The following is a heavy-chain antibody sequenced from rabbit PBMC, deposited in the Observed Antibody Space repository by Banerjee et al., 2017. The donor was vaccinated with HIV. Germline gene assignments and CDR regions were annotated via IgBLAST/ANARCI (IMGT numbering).Heavy chain of an antibody. CDR2: IYNGDGST. D-gene: IGHD4-1*01. V-gene: IGHV1S47*01. J-gene: IGHJ4*01. CDR3: ARDGYYSSGWGAKYFNL. Sequence: QEQLVESGGGLVQPEGSLTLTCTASGFDFSSGRMCWVRQAPGKRPEWIAWIYNGDGSTYYASWAKGRFTISKTSSTTVDLRMTSLTAADTATYFCARDGYYSSGWGAKYFNLWGPGTLVTVS. CDR1: GFDFSSGR.